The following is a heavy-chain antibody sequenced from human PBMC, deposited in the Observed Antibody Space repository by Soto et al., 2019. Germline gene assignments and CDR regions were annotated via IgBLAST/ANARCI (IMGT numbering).Heavy chain of an antibody. Sequence: GSLRLSCTASGFSVSDYSVNWVRQAPGKGLEWISYISSTGDLTLYADSVKGRFTIARDIAKNSLYLQMDSLRDEDSAVYYCATWAIAVGGEGFWGQGSLVTVSS. J-gene: IGHJ4*02. CDR3: ATWAIAVGGEGF. CDR2: ISSTGDLT. CDR1: GFSVSDYS. V-gene: IGHV3-48*02. D-gene: IGHD2-21*01.